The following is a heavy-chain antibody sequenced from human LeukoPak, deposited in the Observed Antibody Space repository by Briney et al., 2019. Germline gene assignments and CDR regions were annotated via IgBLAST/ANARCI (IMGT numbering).Heavy chain of an antibody. CDR3: AKDYEEWLPPNWFDP. D-gene: IGHD6-19*01. CDR1: GFTFSSYS. CDR2: ISSSSSYI. V-gene: IGHV3-21*04. Sequence: GGSLRLSCAASGFTFSSYSMNWVRQAPGKGLEWVSSISSSSSYIYYADSVKGRFTISRDNAKNSLYLQMNSLRAEDTAVYYCAKDYEEWLPPNWFDPWGQGTLVTVSS. J-gene: IGHJ5*02.